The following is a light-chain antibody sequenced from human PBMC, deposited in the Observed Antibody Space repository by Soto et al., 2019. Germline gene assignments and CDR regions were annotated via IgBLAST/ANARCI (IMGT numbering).Light chain of an antibody. V-gene: IGKV1-39*01. Sequence: DIQMTQSPSSLSASVGERVTITCRANQSISSYLNWYQLKPGKAPKLLIYAASTLRRGVPSRFSGSGSETDFTLTICSLQLDDFATYSCQQSYRPPYPFGQGTKVDI. J-gene: IGKJ2*01. CDR1: QSISSY. CDR2: AAS. CDR3: QQSYRPPYP.